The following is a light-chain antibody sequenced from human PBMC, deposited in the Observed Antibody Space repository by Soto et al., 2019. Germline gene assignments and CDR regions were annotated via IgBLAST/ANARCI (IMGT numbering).Light chain of an antibody. J-gene: IGKJ4*02. Sequence: DIQLTQSPSFLSASVGDRVTITCRASQGISSYLAWYQQKPGKAPKLLIYAASTLQSGVPSRFSGSGSGTDFPLTISSLQPEDFATYYCQPLNSYPLTFGGGTKVEIK. CDR2: AAS. CDR3: QPLNSYPLT. CDR1: QGISSY. V-gene: IGKV1-9*01.